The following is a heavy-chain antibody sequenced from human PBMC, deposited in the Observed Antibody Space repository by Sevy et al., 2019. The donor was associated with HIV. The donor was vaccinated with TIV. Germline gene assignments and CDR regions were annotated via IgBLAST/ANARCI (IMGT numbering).Heavy chain of an antibody. CDR1: GFTFSNYG. J-gene: IGHJ4*01. Sequence: GGSLRLSCSTFGFTFSNYGMHWVRQAPGRGLEWVAAIFSDGNYQYYADSVKGRVTISRDNSKNTLYLQMSSLRADDTAMYYCARESGSGWYVDSWGRGTLGTVSS. V-gene: IGHV3-33*08. CDR2: IFSDGNYQ. CDR3: ARESGSGWYVDS. D-gene: IGHD6-19*01.